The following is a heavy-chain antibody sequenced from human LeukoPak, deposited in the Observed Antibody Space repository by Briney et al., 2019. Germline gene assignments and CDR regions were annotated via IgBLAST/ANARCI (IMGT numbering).Heavy chain of an antibody. D-gene: IGHD6-13*01. J-gene: IGHJ4*02. CDR2: IYTSGST. V-gene: IGHV4-4*07. CDR3: ASLAAPIDY. Sequence: LECIGRIYTSGSTNYTPSLKSRVTMSVDTSKNQFSLKLSSVTAADTAVYYCASLAAPIDYWGQGTPVTVSS.